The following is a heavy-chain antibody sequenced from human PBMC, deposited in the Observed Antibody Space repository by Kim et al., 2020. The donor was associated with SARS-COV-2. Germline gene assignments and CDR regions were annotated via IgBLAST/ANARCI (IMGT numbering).Heavy chain of an antibody. CDR1: GGSFNGYD. V-gene: IGHV4-59*12. J-gene: IGHJ3*02. CDR3: ARRQHLEREQRSWPALDI. Sequence: SETLSLTCTVSGGSFNGYDWYWIRQSPGKGLEWIGYVSHTGSTDFNPSLNTPVTISTDTSKNQVSLRLTTVTAVDTAMYYCARRQHLEREQRSWPALDIWGHGTMVTVSS. CDR2: VSHTGST. D-gene: IGHD1-1*01.